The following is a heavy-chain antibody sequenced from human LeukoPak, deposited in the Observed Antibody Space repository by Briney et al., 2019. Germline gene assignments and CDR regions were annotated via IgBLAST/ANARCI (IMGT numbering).Heavy chain of an antibody. CDR1: GFTFSDYY. V-gene: IGHV3-11*04. Sequence: GGSLRLSCAASGFTFSDYYMSWIRQAPGKGLEWVSYISSSGSTIYYADSVKGRFTISRDNAKNSLYLQMNSLRAEDTAVYYCARANGLVPAALHLPNYYYYYYMDVWGKGTTVTVSS. J-gene: IGHJ6*03. D-gene: IGHD2-2*01. CDR2: ISSSGSTI. CDR3: ARANGLVPAALHLPNYYYYYYMDV.